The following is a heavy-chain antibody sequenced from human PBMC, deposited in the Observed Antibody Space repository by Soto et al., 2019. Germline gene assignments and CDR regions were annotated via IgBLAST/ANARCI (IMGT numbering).Heavy chain of an antibody. CDR3: ARDRYDDSSGYYLFDY. D-gene: IGHD3-22*01. J-gene: IGHJ4*02. Sequence: QVQLQESGPGLVKPSQTLSLTCTVSGGSISSGGYYWSWIRQHPGKGLEWIGYIYYSGSTYYNPSLTSRVTISIDTSKYRFSLKLSAVTAADTAVYYCARDRYDDSSGYYLFDYCGQGTLVTVSS. CDR1: GGSISSGGYY. V-gene: IGHV4-31*03. CDR2: IYYSGST.